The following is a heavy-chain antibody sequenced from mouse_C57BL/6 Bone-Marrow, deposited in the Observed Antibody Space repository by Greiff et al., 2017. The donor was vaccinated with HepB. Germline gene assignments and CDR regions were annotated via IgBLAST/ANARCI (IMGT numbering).Heavy chain of an antibody. V-gene: IGHV5-4*01. CDR3: ASLITTVVEGYFDV. J-gene: IGHJ1*03. Sequence: VQLKESGGGLVKPGGSLKLSCAASGFTFSSYAMSWVRQTPEKRLEWVATISDGGSYTYYPDNVKGRFTISRDNAKNNLYLQMSHLKSEDTAMYYCASLITTVVEGYFDVWGTGTTVTVAS. CDR2: ISDGGSYT. CDR1: GFTFSSYA. D-gene: IGHD1-1*01.